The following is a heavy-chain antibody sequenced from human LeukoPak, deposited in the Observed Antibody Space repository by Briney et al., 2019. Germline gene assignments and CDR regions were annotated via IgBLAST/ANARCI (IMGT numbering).Heavy chain of an antibody. V-gene: IGHV4-38-2*02. J-gene: IGHJ4*02. D-gene: IGHD1-14*01. CDR3: ARDRGSSGNDY. CDR1: HYSITSGYY. Sequence: SETLSLTCSVSHYSITSGYYWGWIRQPPGKGLEWIGNIYHSGSTFYNPSLKSRVTISVDTSKNQFSLKLSSVTAADTAVYYCARDRGSSGNDYWGQGTLVTVSS. CDR2: IYHSGST.